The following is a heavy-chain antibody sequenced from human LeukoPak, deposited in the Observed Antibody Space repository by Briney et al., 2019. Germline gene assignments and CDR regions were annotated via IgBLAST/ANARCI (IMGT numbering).Heavy chain of an antibody. CDR1: GYTFTSYG. CDR3: ASGTPIAAAGTSGPYYYYGMDV. CDR2: ISAYNGNT. V-gene: IGHV1-18*01. J-gene: IGHJ6*02. D-gene: IGHD6-13*01. Sequence: ASVKVSCKASGYTFTSYGISWVRQAPGQGLERMGWISAYNGNTNYAQKLQGRVTMTTDTSTSTAYMELRSLRSDDTAVYYCASGTPIAAAGTSGPYYYYGMDVWGQGTTVTVSS.